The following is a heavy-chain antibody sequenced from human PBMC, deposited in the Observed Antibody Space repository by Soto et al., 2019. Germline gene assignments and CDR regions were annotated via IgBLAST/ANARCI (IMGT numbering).Heavy chain of an antibody. Sequence: SGGSLRLSCAASGFTFSSYSMNWVRQAPGKGLELVSYISSSSSTIYYADSVKGRFTISRDNAKNSLYLQMNSLRAEDTAVYYCARRYCSGGSCYDAFDIWGQGTMVTVSS. D-gene: IGHD2-15*01. J-gene: IGHJ3*02. CDR2: ISSSSSTI. CDR3: ARRYCSGGSCYDAFDI. CDR1: GFTFSSYS. V-gene: IGHV3-48*01.